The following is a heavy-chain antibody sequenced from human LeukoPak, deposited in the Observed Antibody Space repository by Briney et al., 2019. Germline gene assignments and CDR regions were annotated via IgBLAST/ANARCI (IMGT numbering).Heavy chain of an antibody. CDR3: ARVRGGNYQPLNFDY. CDR2: ITSTSGTI. CDR1: GLTFSTYS. J-gene: IGHJ4*02. D-gene: IGHD4/OR15-4a*01. Sequence: GGSLRLSCAASGLTFSTYSMNWVRQAPGKGLEWLSYITSTSGTIYYADSVKGRFTISRDNAKNSLYLQMNSLRDEDTAVYYCARVRGGNYQPLNFDYWGQGTLVTVSS. V-gene: IGHV3-48*02.